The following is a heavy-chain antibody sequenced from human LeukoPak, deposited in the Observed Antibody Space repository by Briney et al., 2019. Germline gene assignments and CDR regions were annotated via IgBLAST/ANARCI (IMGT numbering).Heavy chain of an antibody. J-gene: IGHJ4*02. CDR1: GGTFSSYA. D-gene: IGHD1-7*01. CDR2: ITPIFGTA. Sequence: SVKVSCKASGGTFSSYAISWVRQAPGQGLEWMGGITPIFGTANYAQKFQGRVTITTDESTSTAYMELSSLRSEDTAVYYCARGGELRYSRFDYWGQGTLVTVSS. CDR3: ARGGELRYSRFDY. V-gene: IGHV1-69*05.